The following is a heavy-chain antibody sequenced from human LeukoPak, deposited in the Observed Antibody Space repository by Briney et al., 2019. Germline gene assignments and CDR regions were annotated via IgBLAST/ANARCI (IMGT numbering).Heavy chain of an antibody. Sequence: GESLRISCKGSGYSFTSYWISWVRQMPGKGLEWMGRIDPSDSYTNYSPSFQGHVTISADKSISTAYLQWSSLKASDTAMYYCARSPSPYDSSGYYYENYWGQGTLVTVSS. J-gene: IGHJ4*02. V-gene: IGHV5-10-1*01. CDR2: IDPSDSYT. CDR3: ARSPSPYDSSGYYYENY. D-gene: IGHD3-22*01. CDR1: GYSFTSYW.